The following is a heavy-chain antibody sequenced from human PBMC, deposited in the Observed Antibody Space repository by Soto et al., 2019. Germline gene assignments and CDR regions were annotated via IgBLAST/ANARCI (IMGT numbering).Heavy chain of an antibody. Sequence: LRLSFAASVFSFDNYWMHWVRQSPGKGLVWVSRISIDGSSTNYADSVKGRFTISRDNAKKTLYLLMNSLRAEDTAVYYCARDRAPGEMATTFDYWGLGTLVTVSS. V-gene: IGHV3-74*01. CDR1: VFSFDNYW. CDR2: ISIDGSST. CDR3: ARDRAPGEMATTFDY. J-gene: IGHJ4*02.